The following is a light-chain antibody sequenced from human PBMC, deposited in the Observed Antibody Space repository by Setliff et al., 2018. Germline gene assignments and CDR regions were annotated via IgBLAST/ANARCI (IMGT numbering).Light chain of an antibody. CDR3: QSYDSSLSGSV. CDR1: SSNIGAGYD. Sequence: QSVLTQAPSVSGAPGQRVTISCTGSSSNIGAGYDVYWYQQLPGTAPKLLIFGNSNRPSGVPDRFSGSKSGTSASLAITGLQAEDEADYYCQSYDSSLSGSVFGTGTKVTVL. V-gene: IGLV1-40*01. J-gene: IGLJ1*01. CDR2: GNS.